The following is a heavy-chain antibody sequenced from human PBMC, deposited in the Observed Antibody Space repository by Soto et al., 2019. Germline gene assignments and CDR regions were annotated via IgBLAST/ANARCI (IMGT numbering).Heavy chain of an antibody. CDR2: MNPNSGNT. CDR1: GYTFTSYD. J-gene: IGHJ5*02. D-gene: IGHD6-19*01. V-gene: IGHV1-8*01. CDR3: ARARRGLRLVRSGGGANWFDP. Sequence: GASVKVSCKASGYTFTSYDINWVRQATGQGLEWMGWMNPNSGNTGYAQKFQGRVTMTRNTSISTAYMELSSLRSEDTAVYYCARARRGLRLVRSGGGANWFDPWGQGTLVTVSS.